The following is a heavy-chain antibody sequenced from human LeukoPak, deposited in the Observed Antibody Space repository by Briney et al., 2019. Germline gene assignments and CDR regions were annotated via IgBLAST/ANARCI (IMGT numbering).Heavy chain of an antibody. Sequence: ASVKVSCKASGYTFTSYYMHWVRQAPGQGLEWMGIINPSGGSTSYAQKFQGRVTMTRDTSTSTVYMELSSLRSEDTAVYYCARGLEEIGLYSGSYFDAFDIWGQGTMVTVSS. CDR2: INPSGGST. CDR1: GYTFTSYY. D-gene: IGHD1-26*01. V-gene: IGHV1-46*01. CDR3: ARGLEEIGLYSGSYFDAFDI. J-gene: IGHJ3*02.